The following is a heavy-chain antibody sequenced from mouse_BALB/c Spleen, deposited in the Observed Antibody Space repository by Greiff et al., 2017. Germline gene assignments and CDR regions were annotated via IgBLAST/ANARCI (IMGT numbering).Heavy chain of an antibody. V-gene: IGHV1S137*01. CDR3: ARGMDY. Sequence: QVQLKESGAELVRPGVSVKISCKGSGYTFTDYAMHWVKQSHAKSLEWIGVISTYYGDASYNQKFKGKATMTVDKSSSTAYMELARLTSEDSAIYYCARGMDYWGQGTSVTVSS. CDR2: ISTYYGDA. CDR1: GYTFTDYA. J-gene: IGHJ4*01.